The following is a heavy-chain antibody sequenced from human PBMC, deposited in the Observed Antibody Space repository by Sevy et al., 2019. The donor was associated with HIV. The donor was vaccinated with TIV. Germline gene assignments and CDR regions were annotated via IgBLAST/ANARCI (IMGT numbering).Heavy chain of an antibody. CDR1: GFTFSNAW. D-gene: IGHD2-2*01. CDR2: IKSKTDGGTT. V-gene: IGHV3-15*01. J-gene: IGHJ5*02. CDR3: TTDPYQLLYHGHNWFDP. Sequence: GGSLRLSCAASGFTFSNAWMSWVRQAPGKGLEWVGRIKSKTDGGTTDYAAPVKGRFTISRDDSKNTLYLQMNSLKTEDTAAYYCTTDPYQLLYHGHNWFDPWGQGTLVTVSS.